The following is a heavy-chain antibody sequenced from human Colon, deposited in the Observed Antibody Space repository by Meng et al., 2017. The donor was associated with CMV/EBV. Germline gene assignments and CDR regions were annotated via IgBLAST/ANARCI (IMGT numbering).Heavy chain of an antibody. CDR2: TNEDGSDK. J-gene: IGHJ4*02. Sequence: GESLKISCAASGSSFSNSWMMWVRRAPGKGLEWVAKTNEDGSDKYYVDSVKGRFTIFRDNAKNSVYLQMNSLRAEDTAVYYCASTGPLYGLYFCYWGQGTLVTVSS. CDR3: ASTGPLYGLYFCY. D-gene: IGHD2-8*01. V-gene: IGHV3-7*01. CDR1: GSSFSNSW.